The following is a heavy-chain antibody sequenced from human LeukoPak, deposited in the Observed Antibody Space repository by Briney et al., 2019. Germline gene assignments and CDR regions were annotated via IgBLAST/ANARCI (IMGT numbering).Heavy chain of an antibody. V-gene: IGHV3-23*01. Sequence: PGGSLRLSCAASEFTFSSYAMSWVRQAPGKGLEWVSAISGSGGSTYYADSVKGRFTISRDNSKNTLYLQMDSLRAEDTAVYYCAKDPFSGSYFYFDYWGQGTLVTVSS. D-gene: IGHD1-26*01. J-gene: IGHJ4*02. CDR2: ISGSGGST. CDR1: EFTFSSYA. CDR3: AKDPFSGSYFYFDY.